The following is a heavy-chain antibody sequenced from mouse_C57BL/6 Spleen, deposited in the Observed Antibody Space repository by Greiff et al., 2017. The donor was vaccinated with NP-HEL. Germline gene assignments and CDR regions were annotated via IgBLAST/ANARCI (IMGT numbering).Heavy chain of an antibody. CDR1: GFTFTDYY. CDR2: IRNKANGYTT. J-gene: IGHJ2*01. V-gene: IGHV7-3*01. CDR3: ARYKTWDYFDY. D-gene: IGHD4-1*01. Sequence: EVKLMESGGGLVQPGGSLSLSCAASGFTFTDYYMSWVRQPPGKALEWLGFIRNKANGYTTEYSASVKGRFTISRDNSQSILYLQMNALRAEDSATYYCARYKTWDYFDYWGQGTTLTVSS.